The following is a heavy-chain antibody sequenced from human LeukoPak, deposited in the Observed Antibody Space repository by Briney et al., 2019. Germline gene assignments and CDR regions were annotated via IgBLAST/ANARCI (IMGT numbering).Heavy chain of an antibody. CDR2: IKKDGSEK. CDR3: ARDGDFWSAQGAFDI. CDR1: GFTFNNYW. D-gene: IGHD3-3*01. V-gene: IGHV3-7*01. J-gene: IGHJ3*02. Sequence: SGGSLRLSCAASGFTFNNYWMSWVRLAPGKGLEWVANIKKDGSEKSYVDSVKGRFTISRDNAKNSLYLQMNSLRAEDTAVYYCARDGDFWSAQGAFDIWGQGTMVTVSS.